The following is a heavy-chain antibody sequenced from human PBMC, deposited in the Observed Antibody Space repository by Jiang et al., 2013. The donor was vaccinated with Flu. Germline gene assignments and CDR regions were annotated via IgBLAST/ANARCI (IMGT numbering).Heavy chain of an antibody. CDR3: ARDGTVTLAYYYYYMDV. D-gene: IGHD4-11*01. Sequence: QTLSLTCAISGDSVSSNSAAWNWIRQSPSRGLEWLGRTYYRSKWYNDYAVSVKSRITINPDTSKNQFSLQLNSVTPEDTAVYYCARDGTVTLAYYYYYMDVWGKGTTVTVSS. CDR1: GDSVSSNSAA. V-gene: IGHV6-1*01. J-gene: IGHJ6*03. CDR2: TYYRSKWYN.